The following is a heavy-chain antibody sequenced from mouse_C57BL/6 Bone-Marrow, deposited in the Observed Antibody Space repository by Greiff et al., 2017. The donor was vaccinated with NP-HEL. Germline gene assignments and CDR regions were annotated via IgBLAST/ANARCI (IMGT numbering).Heavy chain of an antibody. CDR2: INPYNGGT. CDR3: ARDYGRLYFDY. Sequence: EVQRVESGPVLVKPGASVKMSCKASGYTFTDYYMNWVKQSHGKSLEWIGVINPYNGGTSYNQKFKGKATLTVDKSSSTAYMELNSLTSEDSAVYYCARDYGRLYFDYWGQGTTLTVSS. D-gene: IGHD1-1*01. CDR1: GYTFTDYY. V-gene: IGHV1-19*01. J-gene: IGHJ2*01.